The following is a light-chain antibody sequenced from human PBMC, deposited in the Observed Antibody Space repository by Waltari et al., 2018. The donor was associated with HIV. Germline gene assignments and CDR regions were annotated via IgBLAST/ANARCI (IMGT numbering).Light chain of an antibody. J-gene: IGLJ3*02. CDR2: DTS. Sequence: QAVVTQEPSLPVSPGGQVTLTCGSSTRAVTSGHNPYWFQQKPGQAPTTLIFDTSNKHSWAPARFSGSLLGGKADLALWGAQPEDEAEYYCLLSYSGGSWVFGGGTKVTVL. CDR1: TRAVTSGHN. CDR3: LLSYSGGSWV. V-gene: IGLV7-46*01.